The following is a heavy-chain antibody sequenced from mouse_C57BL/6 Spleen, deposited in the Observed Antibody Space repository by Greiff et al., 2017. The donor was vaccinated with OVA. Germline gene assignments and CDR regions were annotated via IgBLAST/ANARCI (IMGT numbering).Heavy chain of an antibody. CDR3: ARHRYDYYAMDY. Sequence: QVQLKESGPGLVAPSQSLSITCTVSGFSLTSYGVHWVRQPPGKGLEWLVVIWSDGSTTYNSALKSRLSISKDNSKSQVFLKMNSLQTDNTAMYYCARHRYDYYAMDYWGKGTSVTVSS. J-gene: IGHJ4*01. CDR1: GFSLTSYG. CDR2: IWSDGST. V-gene: IGHV2-6-1*01.